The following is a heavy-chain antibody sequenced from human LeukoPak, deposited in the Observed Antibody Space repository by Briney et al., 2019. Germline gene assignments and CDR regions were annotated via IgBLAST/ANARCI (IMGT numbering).Heavy chain of an antibody. J-gene: IGHJ4*02. CDR1: GYTFTSYG. V-gene: IGHV1-18*01. CDR3: ARDLGYCSSTSCQNFDY. Sequence: ASVKVSCKASGYTFTSYGISWVRQAPGQGLEWMGWISAYNGNTNYAQKLQGRVTMTTDTSTSTAYMELRSLRSDDTAVYYCARDLGYCSSTSCQNFDYWGQGTLVTVSS. CDR2: ISAYNGNT. D-gene: IGHD2-2*01.